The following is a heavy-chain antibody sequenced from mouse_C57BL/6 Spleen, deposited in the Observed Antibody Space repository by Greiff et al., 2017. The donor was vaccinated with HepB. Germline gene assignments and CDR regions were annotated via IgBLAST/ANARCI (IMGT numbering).Heavy chain of an antibody. J-gene: IGHJ4*01. CDR3: ARGGTLYYYAMDY. CDR1: GYAFSSYW. V-gene: IGHV1-80*01. Sequence: VQLQQSGAELVKPGASVKISCKASGYAFSSYWMNWVKQRPGKGLEWIGQIYPGDGDTNYNGKFKGKATLTADKSSSTAYMQLSSLTSEDSAVYFCARGGTLYYYAMDYWGQGTSVTVSS. D-gene: IGHD5-1*01. CDR2: IYPGDGDT.